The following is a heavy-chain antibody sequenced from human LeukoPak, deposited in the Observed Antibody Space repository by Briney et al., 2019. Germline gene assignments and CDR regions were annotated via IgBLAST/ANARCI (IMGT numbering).Heavy chain of an antibody. J-gene: IGHJ4*02. CDR3: TRVGYIDEGIDY. Sequence: GGSLRLSCAASTFTFSSYWMTWVRQAPGKGLEWVANIKQDGSKKSYVDSVKGRFTISRDNAKNSLYLQMNSLRAEDTAIYYCTRVGYIDEGIDYWGQGTLVTVSS. CDR1: TFTFSSYW. V-gene: IGHV3-7*01. D-gene: IGHD5-24*01. CDR2: IKQDGSKK.